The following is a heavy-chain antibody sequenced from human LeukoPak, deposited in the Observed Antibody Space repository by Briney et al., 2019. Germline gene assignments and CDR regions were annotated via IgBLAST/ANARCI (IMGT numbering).Heavy chain of an antibody. CDR1: GFTFSSYG. CDR2: ISYDGSNK. CDR3: ARESSTGGMGV. V-gene: IGHV3-30*03. D-gene: IGHD2-2*01. Sequence: LTGGSLRLSCAASGFTFSSYGMHWVRQAPGKGLEWVAVISYDGSNKYYADSVKGRFTISRDNSKNTLYLQMDSLRAEDTAVYYCARESSTGGMGVWGQGTTVTVSS. J-gene: IGHJ6*02.